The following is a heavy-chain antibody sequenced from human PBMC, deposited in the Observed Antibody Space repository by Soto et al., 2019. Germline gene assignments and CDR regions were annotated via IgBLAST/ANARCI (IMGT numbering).Heavy chain of an antibody. J-gene: IGHJ4*02. CDR2: ISSSSSYI. CDR3: AREPTTVTTSPLDY. Sequence: EVQLVESGGGLVKPGGSLRLSCAASGFTFSSYSMNWVRQAPGKGLEWVSSISSSSSYIYYADSVKGRFTISRDNDKNSLYLQMNSLRAEDTAVYYCAREPTTVTTSPLDYWGQGTLVTVSS. D-gene: IGHD4-17*01. CDR1: GFTFSSYS. V-gene: IGHV3-21*01.